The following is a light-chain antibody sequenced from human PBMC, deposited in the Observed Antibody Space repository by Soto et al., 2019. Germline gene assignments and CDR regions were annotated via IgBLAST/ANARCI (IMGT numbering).Light chain of an antibody. J-gene: IGKJ4*01. Sequence: EIVLTQSPATLSLSPGERATLSCRASQSVSSYLVWYQQKPGQAPRLLIYDASNRATGIPARFSGSGSGTDFTLTISSLEPEDFAVYYCQQRGNWPLTFGGGTKVDIK. CDR3: QQRGNWPLT. CDR1: QSVSSY. CDR2: DAS. V-gene: IGKV3-11*01.